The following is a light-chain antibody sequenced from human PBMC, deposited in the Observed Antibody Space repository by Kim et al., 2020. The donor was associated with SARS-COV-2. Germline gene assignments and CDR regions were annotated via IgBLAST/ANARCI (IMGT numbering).Light chain of an antibody. CDR3: QQYNNWPIT. V-gene: IGKV3-15*01. Sequence: VSPGERATLSCRASQSISSNLAWYQQKPGQAPRLLIYGASTRATDIPARFSGSGSGTEFTLTIGSLQSEDFAVYYCQQYNNWPITFGQGTRLEIK. J-gene: IGKJ5*01. CDR2: GAS. CDR1: QSISSN.